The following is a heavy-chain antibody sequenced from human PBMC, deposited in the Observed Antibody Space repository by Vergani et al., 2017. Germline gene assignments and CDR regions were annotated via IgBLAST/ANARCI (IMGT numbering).Heavy chain of an antibody. V-gene: IGHV3-33*01. Sequence: QVQLVESGGGVVQPGRSLRLSCAASGFTFSSYGMHWVRQAPGKGLEWVAVIWYDGSNKYYADSVKGRFTISRDNSKNTLYLQMNSLRAEDTAVYYCARAYYYDSSGYSLDFDYWGQGTLVTVSS. J-gene: IGHJ4*02. D-gene: IGHD3-22*01. CDR2: IWYDGSNK. CDR1: GFTFSSYG. CDR3: ARAYYYDSSGYSLDFDY.